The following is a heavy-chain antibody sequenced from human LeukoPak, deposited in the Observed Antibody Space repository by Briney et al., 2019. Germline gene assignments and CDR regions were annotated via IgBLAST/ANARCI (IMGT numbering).Heavy chain of an antibody. CDR3: ARSRSSSWYVEEY. V-gene: IGHV4-34*01. CDR1: GGSFSGYY. D-gene: IGHD6-13*01. J-gene: IGHJ4*02. CDR2: INHSGST. Sequence: SETLSLTYAVYGGSFSGYYWSWIRQPPGKGLEWIGEINHSGSTNYNPSLKSRVTISVDTSKNQFSLKLSSVTAADTAVYYCARSRSSSWYVEEYWGQGTLVTVSS.